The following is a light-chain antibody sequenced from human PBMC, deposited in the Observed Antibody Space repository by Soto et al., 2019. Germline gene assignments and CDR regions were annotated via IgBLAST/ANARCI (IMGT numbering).Light chain of an antibody. Sequence: DIVMTQSPLSLPVTPGEPASISCRSSQSLLHSNGYIYLDWYLQKRGQSPQLLIYLGSNRASGVPDRFSGSGSGTDFTLKISRVEAEDVGVYYCMQPLQSWTFGQGTKVDIK. CDR2: LGS. J-gene: IGKJ1*01. CDR3: MQPLQSWT. CDR1: QSLLHSNGYIY. V-gene: IGKV2-28*01.